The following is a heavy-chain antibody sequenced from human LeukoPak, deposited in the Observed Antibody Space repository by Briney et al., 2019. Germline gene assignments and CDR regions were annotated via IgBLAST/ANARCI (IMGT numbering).Heavy chain of an antibody. D-gene: IGHD3-9*01. CDR2: INPNSGGT. V-gene: IGHV1-2*02. CDR1: GYTFTGYY. CDR3: ARCSLSQYYDILTGYYVEGLDY. Sequence: ASVKVSCKASGYTFTGYYMHWVRQAPGQGLEWMGWINPNSGGTNYAQKFQGRVTMTRDTSISTAYMELSRLRSDDTAVYYCARCSLSQYYDILTGYYVEGLDYWGQGTLVTVSS. J-gene: IGHJ4*02.